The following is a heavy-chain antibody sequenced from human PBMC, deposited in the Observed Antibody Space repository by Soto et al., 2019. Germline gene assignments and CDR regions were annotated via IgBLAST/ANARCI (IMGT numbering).Heavy chain of an antibody. D-gene: IGHD3-10*01. Sequence: SVTVPCKDSGGTFSSYAISWLRQAPGQGLEWMGRIIPFIGQTTYGQTFQGRVFMTMDASTGTAYMELTSLRSEDTALYYCVGSVYPGRLSGQDFDYWGQGTLVTVSS. J-gene: IGHJ4*02. V-gene: IGHV1-69*05. CDR1: GGTFSSYA. CDR3: VGSVYPGRLSGQDFDY. CDR2: IIPFIGQT.